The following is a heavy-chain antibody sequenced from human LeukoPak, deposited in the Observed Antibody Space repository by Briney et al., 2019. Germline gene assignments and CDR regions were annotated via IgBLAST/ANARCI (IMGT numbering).Heavy chain of an antibody. V-gene: IGHV3-66*01. CDR3: ARNLYYYDSSGYYYY. J-gene: IGHJ4*02. Sequence: GGSLRLSCAASGFTVSSNYMSWVRQAPGKGLEWVSAIYTGGSTYYAGSVKGRFTISRDNSKNMLYLQMNSLRAEDTTVYYCARNLYYYDSSGYYYYWGQGTLVTVSS. D-gene: IGHD3-22*01. CDR2: IYTGGST. CDR1: GFTVSSNY.